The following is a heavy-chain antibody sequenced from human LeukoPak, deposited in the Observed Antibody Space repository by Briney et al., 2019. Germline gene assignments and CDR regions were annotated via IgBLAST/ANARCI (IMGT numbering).Heavy chain of an antibody. CDR3: ARSKSSVS. V-gene: IGHV3-11*06. D-gene: IGHD3-10*01. Sequence: KPGVSLRLSCAASRFTFSDYYMSWLRQAPGKGLEWVSYPSSSSSYTNHADSVKGRFAISRDNAKNSLYLQMNSLRAEDTAVYYCARSKSSVSWGQATLVTVSS. CDR2: PSSSSSYT. J-gene: IGHJ4*02. CDR1: RFTFSDYY.